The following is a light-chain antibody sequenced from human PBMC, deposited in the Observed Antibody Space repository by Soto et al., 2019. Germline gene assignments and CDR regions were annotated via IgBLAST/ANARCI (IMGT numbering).Light chain of an antibody. Sequence: QSVLTQPASVSGSPGQSITISCTGTSSDIGDYTYVSWYQQHPGKAPKLIIYGVSNRPSGVSNRFSGSKSGNTASLTISGLQAEDVSDYYCSSYTSGSTLYAFGTGTKVTVL. J-gene: IGLJ1*01. CDR2: GVS. CDR1: SSDIGDYTY. CDR3: SSYTSGSTLYA. V-gene: IGLV2-14*01.